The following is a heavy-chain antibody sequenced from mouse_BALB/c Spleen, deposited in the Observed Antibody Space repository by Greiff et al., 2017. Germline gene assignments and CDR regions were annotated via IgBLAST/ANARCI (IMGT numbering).Heavy chain of an antibody. CDR3: ARGAYYGNLYAMDY. CDR1: GFTFSDYY. CDR2: ISDGGSYT. J-gene: IGHJ4*01. Sequence: EVKLVESGGGLVKPGGSLKLSCAASGFTFSDYYMYWVRQTPEKRLEWVATISDGGSYTYYPDSVKGRFTISRDNAKNNLYLQMSSLKSEDTAMYYCARGAYYGNLYAMDYWGQGTSVTVSS. D-gene: IGHD2-10*01. V-gene: IGHV5-4*02.